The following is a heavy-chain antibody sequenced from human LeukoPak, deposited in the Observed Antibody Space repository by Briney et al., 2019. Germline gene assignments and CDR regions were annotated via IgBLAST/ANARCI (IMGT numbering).Heavy chain of an antibody. Sequence: SETLSLTCAVYGGSFSGYYWSWIRQPPGKGLEWIGEINHSGSTNYNPSLKSRVTISVDTSKNQFSLKLNSVTAADTAVYYCAKSNGYGLVDIWGQGTMVTVPS. CDR1: GGSFSGYY. D-gene: IGHD3-10*01. J-gene: IGHJ3*02. CDR3: AKSNGYGLVDI. CDR2: INHSGST. V-gene: IGHV4-34*01.